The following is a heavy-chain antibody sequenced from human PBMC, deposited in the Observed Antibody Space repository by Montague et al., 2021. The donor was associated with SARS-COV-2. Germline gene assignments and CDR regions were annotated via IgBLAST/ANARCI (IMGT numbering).Heavy chain of an antibody. D-gene: IGHD3-22*01. J-gene: IGHJ6*02. V-gene: IGHV3-23*01. CDR1: GFTFSSYA. Sequence: SLRLSCAASGFTFSSYALTWVRQAPGKGLEWVSAISNSGGRTYYADSVEGRFTTSRDNSKNALYLQMNSLRGEDTAIYYCAKSGVVINPYYYYGMDVWGQGTTVTVSS. CDR2: ISNSGGRT. CDR3: AKSGVVINPYYYYGMDV.